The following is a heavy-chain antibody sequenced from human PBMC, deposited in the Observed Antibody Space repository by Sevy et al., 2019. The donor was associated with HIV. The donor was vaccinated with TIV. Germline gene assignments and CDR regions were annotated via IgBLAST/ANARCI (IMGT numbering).Heavy chain of an antibody. J-gene: IGHJ4*02. D-gene: IGHD5-18*01. V-gene: IGHV3-7*01. CDR3: ARAERGYSYGSDY. Sequence: GGSLRLSCAASGFTFSTYWMSWVRQAPGKGLEWVANIKRDGSEKYYVDSVKGRFTISRDNAKNSLYLQMNSLRAEDTAVYYCARAERGYSYGSDYWGQGILVTVSS. CDR1: GFTFSTYW. CDR2: IKRDGSEK.